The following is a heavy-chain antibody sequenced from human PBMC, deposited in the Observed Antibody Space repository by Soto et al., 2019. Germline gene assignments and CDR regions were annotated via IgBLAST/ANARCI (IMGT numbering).Heavy chain of an antibody. Sequence: ASVKVSCKASGYTFTSYYMHWVRQAPGQGLEWMGIINPSGGSTSYAQKFQGRVTMTRDTSTSTAYMELSSLRSEDTAVYYCARDAGDGYSYGYGYYYYYGMDVWGQGTTVTVSS. CDR2: INPSGGST. J-gene: IGHJ6*02. CDR3: ARDAGDGYSYGYGYYYYYGMDV. CDR1: GYTFTSYY. V-gene: IGHV1-46*01. D-gene: IGHD5-18*01.